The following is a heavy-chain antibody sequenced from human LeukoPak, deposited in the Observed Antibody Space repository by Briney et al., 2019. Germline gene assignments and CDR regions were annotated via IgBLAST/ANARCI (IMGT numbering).Heavy chain of an antibody. CDR2: ISDSGGST. V-gene: IGHV3-23*01. CDR3: AKGSSNWRDYYYFDY. CDR1: GFTFSSYA. J-gene: IGHJ4*02. D-gene: IGHD6-13*01. Sequence: GGSLRLSCAASGFTFSSYAVSWVRQAPGKGLAWVSAISDSGGSTQYADSVKGRFIISRDNSKNTLYLQMNSLRVEDTAVYYCAKGSSNWRDYYYFDYWRQGTLVTVSS.